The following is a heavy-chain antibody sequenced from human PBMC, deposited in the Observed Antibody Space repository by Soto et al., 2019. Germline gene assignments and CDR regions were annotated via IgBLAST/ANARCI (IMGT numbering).Heavy chain of an antibody. CDR3: ARDRYNWNGWFDP. CDR2: IIPIFGTA. Sequence: GASVKVSCKASGGTFSSYAISWVRQAPGQGLEWMGGIIPIFGTANYAQKFQGRVTITADESTSTAYMELSSLRSEDTAVYYCARDRYNWNGWFDPWGQGTLVTVSS. D-gene: IGHD1-20*01. V-gene: IGHV1-69*13. CDR1: GGTFSSYA. J-gene: IGHJ5*02.